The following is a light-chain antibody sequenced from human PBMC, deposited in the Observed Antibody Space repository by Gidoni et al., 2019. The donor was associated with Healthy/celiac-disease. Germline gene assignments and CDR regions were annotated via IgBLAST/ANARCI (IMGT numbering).Light chain of an antibody. V-gene: IGLV1-51*01. CDR2: DNN. CDR1: SSHIGNNN. J-gene: IGLJ3*02. CDR3: GTWDSSLSAGV. Sequence: QPVLAQPPSVSATPEHKVTLSCSGSSSHIGNNNVSWYQQLPGTATKLLIDDNNKRPSGIPDRFSGSKSGTSATLGITGLQTGDEADYYCGTWDSSLSAGVFGGGTKLTVL.